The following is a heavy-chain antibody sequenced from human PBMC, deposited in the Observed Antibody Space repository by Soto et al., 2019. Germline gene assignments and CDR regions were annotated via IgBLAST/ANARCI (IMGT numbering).Heavy chain of an antibody. D-gene: IGHD4-17*01. Sequence: LRLCCPASGFTFRNYKMNSVRQTPGKGLERISAISSCDSFMYYADSVKGRFTISIDDAKNSLYLQMSSLSVEDTAVYYCVRDSCLRAVWREGTTLTVSS. CDR3: VRDSCLRAV. CDR1: GFTFRNYK. CDR2: ISSCDSFM. J-gene: IGHJ6*04. V-gene: IGHV3-21*01.